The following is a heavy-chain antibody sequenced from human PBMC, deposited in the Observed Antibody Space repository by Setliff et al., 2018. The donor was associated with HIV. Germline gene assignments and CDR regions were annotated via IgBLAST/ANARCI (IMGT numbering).Heavy chain of an antibody. D-gene: IGHD3-10*01. CDR2: ISGSGTTT. CDR1: GFTFSSYW. J-gene: IGHJ3*01. Sequence: GGSLRLSCAASGFTFSSYWMHWVRQAPGKGLDYVSAISGSGTTTYYADSVRGRFTISGDYAKNSVYLQMNSLRVEDSAVYYCAREVLRGGDDAFGLWGRGTVVTVSS. CDR3: AREVLRGGDDAFGL. V-gene: IGHV3-21*01.